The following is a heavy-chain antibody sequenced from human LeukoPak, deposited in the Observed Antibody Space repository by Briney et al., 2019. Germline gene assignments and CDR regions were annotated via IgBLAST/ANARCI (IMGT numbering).Heavy chain of an antibody. CDR2: ISSSSTYM. J-gene: IGHJ4*02. V-gene: IGHV3-21*01. CDR3: ARRVTTFLS. Sequence: PGGSLRLSCSASGFDLSPYTMNWVRQAPGKGRAWVASISSSSTYMYYGDSVKGRFTISRDNAKNTLYLQLDSLRAEDTATYYCARRVTTFLSWGQGTLVIVSS. CDR1: GFDLSPYT. D-gene: IGHD4-17*01.